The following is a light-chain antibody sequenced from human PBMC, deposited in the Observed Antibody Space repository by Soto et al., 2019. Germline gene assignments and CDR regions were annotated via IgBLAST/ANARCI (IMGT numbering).Light chain of an antibody. J-gene: IGKJ2*01. CDR3: QQYSSTST. CDR2: DAS. Sequence: DIPMTQSPSSLSASVGDRVTITCRASQSISQYLAWYQQKPGKAPKLLIYDASPLEGGIPSRFSGSGSGTKFTLTISSLQPADFATSYCQQYSSTSTFGQGTKLGIK. CDR1: QSISQY. V-gene: IGKV1-5*01.